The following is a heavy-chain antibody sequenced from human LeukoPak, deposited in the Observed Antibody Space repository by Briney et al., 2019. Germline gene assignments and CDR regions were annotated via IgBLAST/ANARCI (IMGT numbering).Heavy chain of an antibody. CDR1: GFTFSSYW. CDR3: ARGRTMGDNYFDY. Sequence: GGSLRLSCAASGFTFSSYWMSWVRQAPGKGLEWVSSISSSSSYIFYAESVKGRFTISRDDAKNSLYLQMNSLRAEDTAVYYCARGRTMGDNYFDYWGQGTLVTVSS. V-gene: IGHV3-21*01. D-gene: IGHD4/OR15-4a*01. J-gene: IGHJ4*02. CDR2: ISSSSSYI.